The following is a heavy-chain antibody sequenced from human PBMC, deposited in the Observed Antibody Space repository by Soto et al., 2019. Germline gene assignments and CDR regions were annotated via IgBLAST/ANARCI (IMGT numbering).Heavy chain of an antibody. Sequence: EVQLVEAGGGLGQPGGSLTLSCEASGFDFRSFWIHWVRKVPGKGLVWVSRINADGTVATYADSVKGRFITSRDNAKNTLYLQMKSMRVDDTAVYYCAIISLRFDPWGQGTLVTVSS. J-gene: IGHJ5*02. CDR1: GFDFRSFW. CDR3: AIISLRFDP. V-gene: IGHV3-74*01. D-gene: IGHD3-3*02. CDR2: INADGTVA.